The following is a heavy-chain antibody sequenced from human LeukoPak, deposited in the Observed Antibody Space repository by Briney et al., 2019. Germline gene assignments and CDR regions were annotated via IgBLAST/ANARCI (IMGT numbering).Heavy chain of an antibody. D-gene: IGHD3-10*01. CDR2: IKSDGITI. V-gene: IGHV3-74*01. CDR1: GFTFSNYM. CDR3: AKDGSSGSYYFDY. Sequence: GGSLRLSCAASGFTFSNYMMHWVRQAPGKGLVWVSRIKSDGITITYADSVRGRFTISRDNSNNTLYLQMNSLSVEDTAVYYCAKDGSSGSYYFDYWGQGTLVTVSS. J-gene: IGHJ4*02.